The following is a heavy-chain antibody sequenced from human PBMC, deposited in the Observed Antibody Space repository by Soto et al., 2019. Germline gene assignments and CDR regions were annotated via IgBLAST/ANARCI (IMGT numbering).Heavy chain of an antibody. CDR2: IYHSGST. CDR1: GTSISSTFW. D-gene: IGHD2-15*01. V-gene: IGHV4-4*02. CDR3: ATLPPRIVVVRSEIPA. Sequence: QVQLRESGPGMVRPSGTLSLTCAVSGTSISSTFWWTWVRHSPGKGLEWIGEIYHSGSTKYNPSLKSRVTISVDKSNNQFSLELRAVTAADTAVYYCATLPPRIVVVRSEIPAWGQGTLVIVSA. J-gene: IGHJ5*02.